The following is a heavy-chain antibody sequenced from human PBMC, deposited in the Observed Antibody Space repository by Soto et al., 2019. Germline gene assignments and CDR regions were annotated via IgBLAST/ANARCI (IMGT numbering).Heavy chain of an antibody. CDR2: ISGSGGST. V-gene: IGHV3-23*01. J-gene: IGHJ3*02. CDR3: AKLWLDSFEAFDI. Sequence: VSLRLSCAASGFTFSSYAMSWVRQAPGKGLEWVSAISGSGGSTYYADSVKGRFTISRDNSKNTLYLQMNSLRAEDTAVYYCAKLWLDSFEAFDIWGQGTMVTVSS. D-gene: IGHD5-12*01. CDR1: GFTFSSYA.